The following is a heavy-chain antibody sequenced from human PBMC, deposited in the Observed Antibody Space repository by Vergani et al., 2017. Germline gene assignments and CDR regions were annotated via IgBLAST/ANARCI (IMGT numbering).Heavy chain of an antibody. CDR1: GGSISSYY. J-gene: IGHJ5*02. CDR2: IYYSGST. V-gene: IGHV4-59*01. CDR3: ARSQVYCSSPSCLGWFDP. D-gene: IGHD2-2*01. Sequence: QVQLQESGPGLAKPSETLSLTCTVSGGSISSYYWSWIRQPPGKGLEWIGYIYYSGSTNYNPSFKFRVTISVDTAKNQFSLKLSSVTAEDTAVYYCARSQVYCSSPSCLGWFDPWGQGTLVTVSS.